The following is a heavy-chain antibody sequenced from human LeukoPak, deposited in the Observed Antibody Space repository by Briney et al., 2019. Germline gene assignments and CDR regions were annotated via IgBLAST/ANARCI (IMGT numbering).Heavy chain of an antibody. CDR1: GGTFSSYA. J-gene: IGHJ5*02. D-gene: IGHD5-12*01. V-gene: IGHV1-69*13. CDR3: ALGGIVATVARRFDP. CDR2: IIPIFGTA. Sequence: GASVKVSCKASGGTFSSYAISWVRLAPGQGLEWMGGIIPIFGTANYAQKFQGRVTITADESTSTAYMELSSLRSEDTAVYYCALGGIVATVARRFDPWGQGTLVTVSS.